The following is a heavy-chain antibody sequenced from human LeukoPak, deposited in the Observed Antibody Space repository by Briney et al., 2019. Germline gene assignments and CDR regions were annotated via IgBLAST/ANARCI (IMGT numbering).Heavy chain of an antibody. CDR1: GFTVSSNY. Sequence: GGSLRLSCAASGFTVSSNYMNWVRQAPGKGLEWVSVIYIGGNTYYADSVKGRFTISRDNSKNTVYLQMNSLRAEDTAVYYCARVGVAAHYFDYWGQGTLVTVSS. D-gene: IGHD6-19*01. CDR3: ARVGVAAHYFDY. CDR2: IYIGGNT. V-gene: IGHV3-53*01. J-gene: IGHJ4*02.